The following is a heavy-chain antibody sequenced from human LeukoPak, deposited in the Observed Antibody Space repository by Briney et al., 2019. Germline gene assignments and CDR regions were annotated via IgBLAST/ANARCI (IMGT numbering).Heavy chain of an antibody. Sequence: GGSLRLSCAASGFTFSSYCMSSVRQAPGKGLEWVANIKQDGSEKYYVDSVKGRFAISRDNAKNSLYLQMNSLRAEDTAVYYCARVVVAATDTSYWGRGTLVTVSS. CDR3: ARVVVAATDTSY. J-gene: IGHJ4*02. D-gene: IGHD2-15*01. V-gene: IGHV3-7*01. CDR1: GFTFSSYC. CDR2: IKQDGSEK.